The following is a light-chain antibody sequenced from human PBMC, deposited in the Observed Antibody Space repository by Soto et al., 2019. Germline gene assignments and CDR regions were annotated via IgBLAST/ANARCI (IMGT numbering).Light chain of an antibody. V-gene: IGKV1-27*01. Sequence: IQMTQSPSSLSASIGDRVTITCRASQGIGNHLAWHQQKPGKPPKVLIYAASTLQSGVPSRFSGSGSGTDFTLTISSLQPVDVATYYCQKYNSDPEAFGPGTKVDIK. CDR1: QGIGNH. CDR2: AAS. J-gene: IGKJ3*01. CDR3: QKYNSDPEA.